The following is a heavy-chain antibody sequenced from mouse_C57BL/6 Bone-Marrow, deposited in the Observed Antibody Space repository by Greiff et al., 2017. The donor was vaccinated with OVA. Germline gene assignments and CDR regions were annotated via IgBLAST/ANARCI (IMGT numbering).Heavy chain of an antibody. J-gene: IGHJ3*01. CDR3: GRHALLRGFAY. D-gene: IGHD2-12*01. V-gene: IGHV10-1*01. Sequence: EVKLVESGGGLVQPKGSLKLSCAASGFSFNTYAMNWVRQAPGKGLEWVARIRSKSNNYATYYADSVKDRFTISRDDSESMLYLQMNNLKTEDTAMYYCGRHALLRGFAYWGQGTLVTVSA. CDR1: GFSFNTYA. CDR2: IRSKSNNYAT.